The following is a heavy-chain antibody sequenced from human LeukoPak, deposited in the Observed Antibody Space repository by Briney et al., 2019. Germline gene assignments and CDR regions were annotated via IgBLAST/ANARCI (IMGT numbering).Heavy chain of an antibody. CDR3: ARATAAGPIDY. Sequence: GGSLRLSCAASGITVSSNYMSWVRQAPGKGLEWVSVIYSGGSTYYADSVKGRFTISRDNSKNTLYLQMNSLRAEDTAVYYCARATAAGPIDYWGQGTLVTVSS. CDR1: GITVSSNY. D-gene: IGHD6-13*01. J-gene: IGHJ4*02. V-gene: IGHV3-66*01. CDR2: IYSGGST.